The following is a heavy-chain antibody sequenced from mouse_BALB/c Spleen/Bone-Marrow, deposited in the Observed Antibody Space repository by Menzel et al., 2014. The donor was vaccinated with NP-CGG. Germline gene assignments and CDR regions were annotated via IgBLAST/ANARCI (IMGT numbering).Heavy chain of an antibody. CDR1: GFSLTSYG. Sequence: QVQLQQSGPGLVQPSQSLSITCTVSGFSLTSYGVHWVRQSPGKGLEWLGVIWSGGSTDYNAAFISRLSISKDNSKSQVFFKMNSLQANDTAIYYCARNGGAYYRYYYAMDYWGQGTSVTVSS. V-gene: IGHV2-2*02. J-gene: IGHJ4*01. CDR3: ARNGGAYYRYYYAMDY. CDR2: IWSGGST. D-gene: IGHD2-14*01.